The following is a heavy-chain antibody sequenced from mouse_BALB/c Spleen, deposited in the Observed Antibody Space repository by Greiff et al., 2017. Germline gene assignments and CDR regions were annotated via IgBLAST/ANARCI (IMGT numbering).Heavy chain of an antibody. CDR3: ARDGITTAYYYAMDY. Sequence: QVQLKESGPGLVAPSQSLSITCTVSGFSLTGYGVNWVRQPPGKGLEWLGMIWGDGSTDYNSALKSRLSISKDNSKSQVFLKMNSLQTDDTARYYCARDGITTAYYYAMDYWGQGTSVTVSS. J-gene: IGHJ4*01. CDR1: GFSLTGYG. V-gene: IGHV2-6-7*01. CDR2: IWGDGST. D-gene: IGHD1-2*01.